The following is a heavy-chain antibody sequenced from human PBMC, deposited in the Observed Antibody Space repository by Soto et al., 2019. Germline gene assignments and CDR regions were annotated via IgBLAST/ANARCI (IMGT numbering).Heavy chain of an antibody. CDR2: IRNKANSYTT. D-gene: IGHD2-15*01. CDR3: XXGYCTGGGCYVGNY. J-gene: IGHJ4*02. V-gene: IGHV3-72*01. CDR1: GFTFSDHY. Sequence: EVQLVESGGDLVQPGGSLRLSCAASGFTFSDHYMDWVRQAPGKGLEWVGRIRNKANSYTTEYAASVRGRFTISRDDSKNSLYLQVDSLKTEDTAVXXXXXGYCTGGGCYVGNYWGQGSLVTVSS.